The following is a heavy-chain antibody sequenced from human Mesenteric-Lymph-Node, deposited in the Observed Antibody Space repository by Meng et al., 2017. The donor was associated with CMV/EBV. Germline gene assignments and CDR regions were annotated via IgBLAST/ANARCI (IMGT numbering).Heavy chain of an antibody. D-gene: IGHD1-1*01. J-gene: IGHJ4*02. V-gene: IGHV3-7*01. Sequence: GESLKISCAASGFTFSNFWMCWVRRAPGKGLEWVANIKQDGTEKYYGDSVKGRFTISRDNAKNTLYLQMNSLRVEDTAVYYCARDGNWGQGTLVTVSS. CDR1: GFTFSNFW. CDR2: IKQDGTEK. CDR3: ARDGN.